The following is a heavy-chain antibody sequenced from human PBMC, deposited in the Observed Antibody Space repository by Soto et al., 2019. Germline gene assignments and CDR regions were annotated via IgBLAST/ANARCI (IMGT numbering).Heavy chain of an antibody. CDR1: GGSISSGGYY. CDR2: IYYSGST. J-gene: IGHJ4*02. CDR3: ARSRSSSSGIDY. V-gene: IGHV4-31*03. D-gene: IGHD6-6*01. Sequence: SETLSLTCTVSGGSISSGGYYWSWIRQHPGKGLEWIGYIYYSGSTYYNPSLKSRVTISVDTSKNQFSLKLSSVTAADTAVYYCARSRSSSSGIDYWGKGTLVTVSS.